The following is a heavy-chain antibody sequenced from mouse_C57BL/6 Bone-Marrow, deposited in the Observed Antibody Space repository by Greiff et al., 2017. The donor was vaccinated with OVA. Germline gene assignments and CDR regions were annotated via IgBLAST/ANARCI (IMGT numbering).Heavy chain of an antibody. CDR1: GFNIKDDY. J-gene: IGHJ4*01. CDR3: TTESYAMDY. V-gene: IGHV14-4*01. Sequence: EVQLQESGAELVRPGASVKLSCTASGFNIKDDYMHWVKQRPEQGLEWIGWIDPENGDTEYASKFQGKATITADTSSNTAYLQLSSLTAEDTAVYYCTTESYAMDYWGQGTSVTVSS. CDR2: IDPENGDT.